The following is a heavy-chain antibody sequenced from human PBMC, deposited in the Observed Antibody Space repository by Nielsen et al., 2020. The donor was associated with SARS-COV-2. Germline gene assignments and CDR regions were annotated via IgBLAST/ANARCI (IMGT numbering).Heavy chain of an antibody. CDR3: ARHVWQWLPDGV. V-gene: IGHV5-10-1*01. CDR2: IDPSDSYT. Sequence: KVSCKGSGYSFTSYWISWVRQMPGKVLEWMGRIDPSDSYTNYSPSFQGHVTISADKSISTAYLQWSSLKASDTAMYYCARHVWQWLPDGVWGQGTTVTVSS. J-gene: IGHJ6*02. D-gene: IGHD6-19*01. CDR1: GYSFTSYW.